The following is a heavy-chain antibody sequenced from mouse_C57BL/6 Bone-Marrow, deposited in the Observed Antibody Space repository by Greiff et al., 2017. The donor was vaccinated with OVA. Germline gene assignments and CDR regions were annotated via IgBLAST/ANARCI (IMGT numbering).Heavy chain of an antibody. Sequence: EVQGVESGGDLVKPGGSLKLSCAASGFTFSSYGMSWVRQTPDKRLEWVATISSGGSYTYYPDSVKGRFTSSRDNAKNTLYLQMSSLKSEDTAMYYCASRYYYGSSYGYAMDYWGQGTSVTVSS. D-gene: IGHD1-1*01. CDR3: ASRYYYGSSYGYAMDY. V-gene: IGHV5-6*01. CDR2: ISSGGSYT. J-gene: IGHJ4*01. CDR1: GFTFSSYG.